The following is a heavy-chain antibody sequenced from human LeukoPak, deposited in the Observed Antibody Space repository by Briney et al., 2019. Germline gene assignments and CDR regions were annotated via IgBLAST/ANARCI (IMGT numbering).Heavy chain of an antibody. V-gene: IGHV4-4*07. CDR3: ARDPEGHGYYFDY. CDR1: GGSTSNYF. CDR2: IHTSGST. J-gene: IGHJ4*02. D-gene: IGHD3-3*01. Sequence: PSETLSLTCTVSGGSTSNYFCTWLRQSAGKGLEWIGRIHTSGSTNYNPSLKSRVSMSVDTSKNQYSLKLSSVTAADTAVYYCARDPEGHGYYFDYWGQGAPVTVSS.